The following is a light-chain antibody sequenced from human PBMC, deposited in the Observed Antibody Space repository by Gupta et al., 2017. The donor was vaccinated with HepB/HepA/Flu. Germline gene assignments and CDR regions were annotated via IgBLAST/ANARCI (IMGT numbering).Light chain of an antibody. V-gene: IGKV1-33*01. CDR3: QHYGT. J-gene: IGKJ3*01. CDR2: DAS. CDR1: QDIKKY. Sequence: DIQITHSPSSLSVSVGDRVTITCRASQDIKKYFNWYQQKLGKAPKLLIYDASTLETGVPSRFTGGGSGTDFRFTISSLQPEDIATYYCQHYGTFGPGTKVDI.